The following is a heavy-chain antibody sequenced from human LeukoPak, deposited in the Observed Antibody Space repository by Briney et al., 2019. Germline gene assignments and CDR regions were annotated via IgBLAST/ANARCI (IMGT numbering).Heavy chain of an antibody. Sequence: SGGSLRLSCAASGFTFSSYAMHWVRQAPGKGLEWVAVISYDGSNKYYADSVKGRFTISRDNSKNTLYLQMNSLRAEDTAVYYCARVGRDGYNSDYWGQGTLVTVSS. J-gene: IGHJ4*02. CDR1: GFTFSSYA. V-gene: IGHV3-30-3*01. D-gene: IGHD5-12*01. CDR3: ARVGRDGYNSDY. CDR2: ISYDGSNK.